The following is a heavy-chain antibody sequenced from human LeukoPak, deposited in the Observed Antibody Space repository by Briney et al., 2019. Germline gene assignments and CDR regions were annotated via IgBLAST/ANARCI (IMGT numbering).Heavy chain of an antibody. J-gene: IGHJ4*02. CDR3: ARANPAYYFDY. Sequence: ASVKVSCKASGYTFTSYSMNWVRQAPGQGLEWLGWINAGNGNTKYSQEFQGRVTITRDTSASTAYMELSSLRSEDMAVYYCARANPAYYFDYWGQGTLVTVSS. CDR1: GYTFTSYS. V-gene: IGHV1-3*03. CDR2: INAGNGNT.